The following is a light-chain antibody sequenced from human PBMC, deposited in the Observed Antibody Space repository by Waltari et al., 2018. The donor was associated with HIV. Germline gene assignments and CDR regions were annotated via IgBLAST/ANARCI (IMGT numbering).Light chain of an antibody. J-gene: IGLJ3*02. CDR3: CSYAGNYTGV. Sequence: QSALTQPRSVSGSPGQSVTISCTGTSSDVGAYNYVSWYQQHPGKAPKLIIYYFTSRPSWLPDRFSGSKSGNTASLTISGLQAEDEADYYCCSYAGNYTGVFGGGTKLTVL. CDR1: SSDVGAYNY. V-gene: IGLV2-11*01. CDR2: YFT.